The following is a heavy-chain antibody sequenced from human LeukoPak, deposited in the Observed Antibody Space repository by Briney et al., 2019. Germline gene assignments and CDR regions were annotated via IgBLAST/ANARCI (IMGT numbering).Heavy chain of an antibody. CDR3: ARVKARGEDHPYYYMDV. V-gene: IGHV1-18*01. D-gene: IGHD3-16*01. CDR1: VYTFTSFG. J-gene: IGHJ6*03. Sequence: ASVKLSCKAAVYTFTSFGISWVREAPGQGLEWMGRISTYTGDTNYAPKLQDRVTLTTDTSTSTAYMELRSLRSDDTAVYYCARVKARGEDHPYYYMDVCGKGTTVTVSS. CDR2: ISTYTGDT.